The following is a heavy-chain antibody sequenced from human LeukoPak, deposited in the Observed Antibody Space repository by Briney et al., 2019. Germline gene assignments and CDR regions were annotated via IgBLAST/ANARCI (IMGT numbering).Heavy chain of an antibody. J-gene: IGHJ2*01. CDR2: ISAYNANT. CDR1: GYTFTSYG. CDR3: ARDSVSGWNNWYFDL. D-gene: IGHD6-19*01. V-gene: IGHV1-18*01. Sequence: ASVKVSCKASGYTFTSYGISWVRQAPGQGLEWMGWISAYNANTNYAQSLQGRVTMTTDTSTSTAYLELRSLRSDDTAVYYCARDSVSGWNNWYFDLWGRGTLITVSS.